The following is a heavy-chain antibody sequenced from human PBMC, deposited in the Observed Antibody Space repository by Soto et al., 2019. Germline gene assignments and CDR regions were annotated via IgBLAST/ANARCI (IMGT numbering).Heavy chain of an antibody. J-gene: IGHJ4*02. D-gene: IGHD4-4*01. V-gene: IGHV3-74*01. Sequence: GGSLRLSCEASGFTFTAYWLHWVRQAPGKGLLWVSRMNSDGSSTTYADSVQGRFTISRDNAKNTLYLQMNSLRAEDTAVYYCARSGGSNSAFDSWGQGTLVTVSS. CDR2: MNSDGSST. CDR3: ARSGGSNSAFDS. CDR1: GFTFTAYW.